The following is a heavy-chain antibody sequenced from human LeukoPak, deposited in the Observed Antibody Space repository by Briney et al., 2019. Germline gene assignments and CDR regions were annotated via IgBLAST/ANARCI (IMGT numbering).Heavy chain of an antibody. CDR2: ISGSGGST. Sequence: GGSLRLSCAASGFTFSSYAMSWVRQAPGKGLEWVSAISGSGGSTYSADSVKGRFTISRDNPKNTLYLQMNSLRAEDTAVYYCAKDPNCGGDCYRDYWGQGTPVTVSS. V-gene: IGHV3-23*01. D-gene: IGHD2-21*02. J-gene: IGHJ4*02. CDR3: AKDPNCGGDCYRDY. CDR1: GFTFSSYA.